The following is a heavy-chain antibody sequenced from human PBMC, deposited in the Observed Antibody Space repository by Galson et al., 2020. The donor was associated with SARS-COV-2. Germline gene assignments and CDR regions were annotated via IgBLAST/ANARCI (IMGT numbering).Heavy chain of an antibody. Sequence: ASETLSLTCTVSGGSVSGDGDAWSRVRQSPGTGLEWIGYVSRSGRTPYNPSLKTRVSMSLDRSENQFSLELTSVTAADTAMYYCVRTPAAYCSSFGCIFYFASWGQGSLVTVSS. D-gene: IGHD2-2*01. CDR3: VRTPAAYCSSFGCIFYFAS. V-gene: IGHV4-30-2*06. CDR2: VSRSGRT. J-gene: IGHJ4*02. CDR1: GGSVSGDGDA.